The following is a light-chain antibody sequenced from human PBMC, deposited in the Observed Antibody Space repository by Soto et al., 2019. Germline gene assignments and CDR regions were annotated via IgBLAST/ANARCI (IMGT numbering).Light chain of an antibody. J-gene: IGKJ3*01. CDR1: QDISNY. CDR3: QQYDNHSLT. Sequence: DIPMTQSPSSLSASVGDRVTITCQASQDISNYLNWYQQKPGKAPKLLIYDASNLETGVPSRFSGSGSGTEFTFTISSLQPEDIATYYCQQYDNHSLTFGPGTKVDIK. V-gene: IGKV1-33*01. CDR2: DAS.